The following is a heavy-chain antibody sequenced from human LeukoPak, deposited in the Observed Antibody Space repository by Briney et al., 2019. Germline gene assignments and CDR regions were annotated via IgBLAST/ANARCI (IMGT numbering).Heavy chain of an antibody. V-gene: IGHV4-61*02. CDR2: MYTSGNT. D-gene: IGHD3-3*01. CDR3: ARVAGYDSWSGVRDYYYYMDV. CDR1: GGSISSGSYY. J-gene: IGHJ6*03. Sequence: SETLSLTCTVSGGSISSGSYYWSWIRQPAGKGLEWIGRMYTSGNTNYNPSLKSRVTIPVDTSKNHFSLKLSAVTAADTAVYYCARVAGYDSWSGVRDYYYYMDVWGKGTTVTVSS.